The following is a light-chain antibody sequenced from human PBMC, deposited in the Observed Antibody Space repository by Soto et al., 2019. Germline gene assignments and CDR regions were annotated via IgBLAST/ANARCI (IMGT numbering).Light chain of an antibody. CDR1: QSVGSY. V-gene: IGKV3-11*01. Sequence: EIVLTQSPATLSLSPGERATLSCRASQSVGSYLAWYQQKPGQAPRLLINDASNRATGIPARFSASGSGTDFTLTISSLEPEDFAVYYCQQRSNWPPYTFGQGTKLEIK. CDR2: DAS. J-gene: IGKJ2*01. CDR3: QQRSNWPPYT.